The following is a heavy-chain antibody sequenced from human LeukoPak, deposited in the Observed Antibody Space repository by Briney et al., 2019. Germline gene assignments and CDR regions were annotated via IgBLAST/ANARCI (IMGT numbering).Heavy chain of an antibody. CDR1: GFTFSSYA. CDR3: AKLLWFGELSRRPKDY. V-gene: IGHV3-23*01. D-gene: IGHD3-10*01. Sequence: GGSLRLSCAASGFTFSSYAMSWVRQAPGKGLEWVSAISGSGGSTYYADSVKGRFTISRDNSKNTLYLQMNSLRAEDTAVYYCAKLLWFGELSRRPKDYWGQGTLVTVSS. CDR2: ISGSGGST. J-gene: IGHJ4*02.